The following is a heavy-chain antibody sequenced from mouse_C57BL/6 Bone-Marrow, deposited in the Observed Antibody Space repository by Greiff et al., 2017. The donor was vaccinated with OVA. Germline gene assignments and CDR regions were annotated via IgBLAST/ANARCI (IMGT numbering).Heavy chain of an antibody. V-gene: IGHV2-2*01. D-gene: IGHD2-3*01. Sequence: VHLVESGPGLVQPSQSLSITCTVSGFSLTSYGVHWVRQSPGKGLEWLGVIWSGGSTDYNAAFISRLSISKDNSKSQVFFKMNSLQADDTAIYYCARKGIYDGNAMDYWGQGTSVTVSS. CDR2: IWSGGST. CDR3: ARKGIYDGNAMDY. CDR1: GFSLTSYG. J-gene: IGHJ4*01.